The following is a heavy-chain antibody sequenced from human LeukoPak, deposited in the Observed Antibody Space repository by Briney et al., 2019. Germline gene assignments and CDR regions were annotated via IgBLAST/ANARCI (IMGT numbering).Heavy chain of an antibody. J-gene: IGHJ3*01. CDR1: GDSVSNNGVA. Sequence: PSQTLSLTCAISGDSVSNNGVAWNWIRLSPSRGLEWLGRTYFGSKWYIDYSPSVKSRITISSDTSKNQFSLQLNSVTPEDTAVYYCARQRSRALDLWGQGTMVTVSS. CDR2: TYFGSKWYI. D-gene: IGHD1-1*01. CDR3: ARQRSRALDL. V-gene: IGHV6-1*01.